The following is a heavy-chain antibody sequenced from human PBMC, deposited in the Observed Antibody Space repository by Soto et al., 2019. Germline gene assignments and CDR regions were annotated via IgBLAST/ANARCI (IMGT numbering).Heavy chain of an antibody. CDR2: ISYDGSNK. D-gene: IGHD5-18*01. CDR1: GFTFSSYG. J-gene: IGHJ4*02. CDR3: AKGTAMVFRPWYFDY. Sequence: QVQLVESGGGVVQPGRSLRLSCAASGFTFSSYGMHWVRQAPGKGLEWVAVISYDGSNKYYADSVKGRFTISRDNSKNTLYLQMNSLRAEDTAVYYCAKGTAMVFRPWYFDYWGQGTLVTVSS. V-gene: IGHV3-30*18.